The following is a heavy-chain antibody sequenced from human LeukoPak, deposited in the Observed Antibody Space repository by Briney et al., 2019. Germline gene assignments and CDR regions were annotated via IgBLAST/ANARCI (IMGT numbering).Heavy chain of an antibody. V-gene: IGHV3-21*01. CDR1: GFTFTTYT. CDR2: ISSSGSYI. J-gene: IGHJ4*02. D-gene: IGHD5-24*01. CDR3: AKDDAWLQYGN. Sequence: PGGSLRFSCAASGFTFTTYTMNWVRQAPGKGLEWVSSISSSGSYIYYADSVMGRFTISRDNAKNSLYLQMNSLRAEDTAVYYCAKDDAWLQYGNWGRGTLVTVSS.